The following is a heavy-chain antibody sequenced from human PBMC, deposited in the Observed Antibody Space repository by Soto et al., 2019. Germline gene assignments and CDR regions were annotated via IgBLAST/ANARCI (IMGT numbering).Heavy chain of an antibody. CDR2: ISSSSSYI. CDR1: GFTFSSYS. D-gene: IGHD5-18*01. J-gene: IGHJ5*02. Sequence: GGSLRLSCAASGFTFSSYSMNWVRQAPGKGLEWVSSISSSSSYIYYADSVKGRFTISRDNAKNSLYLQMNSLRAEDTAVYYCARDPAVDTAMAYNWFDPWGQGXLVTVSS. V-gene: IGHV3-21*01. CDR3: ARDPAVDTAMAYNWFDP.